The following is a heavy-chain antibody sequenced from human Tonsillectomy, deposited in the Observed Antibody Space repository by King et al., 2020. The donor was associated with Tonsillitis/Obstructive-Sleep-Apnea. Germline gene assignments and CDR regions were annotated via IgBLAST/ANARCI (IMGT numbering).Heavy chain of an antibody. CDR2: IYHSGST. CDR3: ARAIVIVPAAMPALPGAFDI. J-gene: IGHJ3*02. D-gene: IGHD2-2*01. Sequence: QLQESGPGLVKPSGTLSLTCAVSGGSISSSNWWSWVRQPPGKGLEWIGEIYHSGSTNYNPSLKSQVTISVDKSKNQFSLKMSSVTAADTAVYYCARAIVIVPAAMPALPGAFDIWGQGTVVTVSS. CDR1: GGSISSSNW. V-gene: IGHV4-4*02.